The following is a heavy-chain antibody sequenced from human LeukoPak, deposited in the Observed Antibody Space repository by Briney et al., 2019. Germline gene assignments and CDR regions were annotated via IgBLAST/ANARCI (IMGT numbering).Heavy chain of an antibody. Sequence: SKTLSLTCAVYGGSFSGYYWSWIRQPPGKGLEWIGEINHSGSTNYNPSLKSRVTISVDTSKNQFSLKLSSVTAADTAVYYCARGRYGSGSYSQFDYWGQGTLVTVSS. CDR3: ARGRYGSGSYSQFDY. J-gene: IGHJ4*02. D-gene: IGHD3-10*01. V-gene: IGHV4-34*01. CDR1: GGSFSGYY. CDR2: INHSGST.